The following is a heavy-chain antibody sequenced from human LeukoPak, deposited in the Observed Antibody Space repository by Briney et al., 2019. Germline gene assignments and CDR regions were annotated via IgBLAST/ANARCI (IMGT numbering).Heavy chain of an antibody. CDR3: ARNSSSSSPPERYNWFDP. J-gene: IGHJ5*02. D-gene: IGHD6-6*01. Sequence: PSETLSLTCTVSGYSIDTDYYWGWIRQPPGKGLEWIGSIYNSGSTYYNPSLKSRITISVDTSKNQFSLKLSSVTAADTAVYYCARNSSSSSPPERYNWFDPWGQGTLVTVSS. V-gene: IGHV4-38-2*02. CDR2: IYNSGST. CDR1: GYSIDTDYY.